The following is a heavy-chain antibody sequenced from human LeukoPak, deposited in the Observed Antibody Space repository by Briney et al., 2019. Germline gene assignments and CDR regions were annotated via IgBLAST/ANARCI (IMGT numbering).Heavy chain of an antibody. J-gene: IGHJ4*02. CDR1: GGSFSGYY. CDR2: INHSGST. CDR3: ARGDSRVTYGY. V-gene: IGHV4-34*01. D-gene: IGHD5-18*01. Sequence: SETLSLTCAVYGGSFSGYYWSWIRQPPGKGLEWIGEINHSGSTNYNPSLKSRVTISVDTSKNQFSLKLSSVTAADTAVYYCARGDSRVTYGYWGQGTLVTVSS.